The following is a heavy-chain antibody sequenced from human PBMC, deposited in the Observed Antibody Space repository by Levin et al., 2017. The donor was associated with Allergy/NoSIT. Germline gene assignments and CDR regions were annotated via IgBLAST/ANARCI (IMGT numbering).Heavy chain of an antibody. CDR2: IIPIFGTA. Sequence: SVKVSCKASGGTFSSYAISWVRQAPGQGLEWMGGIIPIFGTANYAQKFQGRVTITADESTSTAYMELSSLRSEDTAVYYCARDDSSGYYFDYWGQGTLVTVSS. D-gene: IGHD3-22*01. V-gene: IGHV1-69*13. CDR3: ARDDSSGYYFDY. CDR1: GGTFSSYA. J-gene: IGHJ4*02.